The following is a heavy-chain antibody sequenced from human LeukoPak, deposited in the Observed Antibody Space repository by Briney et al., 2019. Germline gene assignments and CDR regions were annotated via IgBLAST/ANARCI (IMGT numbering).Heavy chain of an antibody. D-gene: IGHD1-26*01. J-gene: IGHJ4*02. CDR3: ARVFVSKSYYTAD. CDR2: IYYSGST. CDR1: GGSISSYY. Sequence: SETLSLTCTVSGGSISSYYWSWIRQPPGKGLEWIGYIYYSGSTNYNPSLKSRVTISVDTSKNQFSLKLSSVTAADTAVYYCARVFVSKSYYTADWGQGTLVTVSS. V-gene: IGHV4-59*01.